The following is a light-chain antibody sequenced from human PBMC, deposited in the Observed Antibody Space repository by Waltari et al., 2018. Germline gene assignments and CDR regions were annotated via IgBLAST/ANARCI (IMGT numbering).Light chain of an antibody. V-gene: IGKV3-11*01. CDR2: DVS. CDR1: QNVGSQ. J-gene: IGKJ4*01. CDR3: QQRDSWPLT. Sequence: ELVLTQSLATLSVSPGERAALSCKASQNVGSQLGWYQQRPGQAPRLLIDDVSNRASGVPARFSGSGSGTDFTLTISSLEPEDVAVYYCQQRDSWPLTFGGGTKVEIK.